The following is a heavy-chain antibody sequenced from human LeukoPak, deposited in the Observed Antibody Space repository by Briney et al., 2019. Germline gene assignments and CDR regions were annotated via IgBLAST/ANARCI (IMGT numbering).Heavy chain of an antibody. CDR1: GYTFTSYC. CDR3: ARDLRYCSGGSCSGSN. V-gene: IGHV1-46*01. CDR2: INPSGGST. D-gene: IGHD2-15*01. J-gene: IGHJ4*02. Sequence: GASVKVSCKASGYTFTSYCMHWVRQAPGQGLEWMGIINPSGGSTSYAQKFQGRLTMTRDTSISTAYMELSRLRSDDTAVYYCARDLRYCSGGSCSGSNWGQGTLVTVSS.